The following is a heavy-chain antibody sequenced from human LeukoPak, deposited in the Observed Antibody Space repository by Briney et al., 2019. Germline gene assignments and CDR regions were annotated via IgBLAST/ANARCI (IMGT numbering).Heavy chain of an antibody. Sequence: GGSLRLSCAASGFTFSGSAMHWVRQASGKGLEWVGRIRSKANSYATAYAASVKGRFTISRDDSKNTAYLQMNSLKTEDTAVYYCTTSHGYYYYYMTSGAKGPRSPSP. CDR1: GFTFSGSA. CDR3: TTSHGYYYYYMTS. CDR2: IRSKANSYAT. V-gene: IGHV3-73*01. J-gene: IGHJ6*03.